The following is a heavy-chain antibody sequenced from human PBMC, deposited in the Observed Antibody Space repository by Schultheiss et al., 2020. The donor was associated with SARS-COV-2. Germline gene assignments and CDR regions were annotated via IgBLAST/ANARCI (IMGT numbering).Heavy chain of an antibody. CDR2: IKSKTDGGTT. J-gene: IGHJ6*02. V-gene: IGHV3-15*07. CDR1: GFTFSSYE. CDR3: TTDPRGPGGGMDV. Sequence: GGSLRLSCAASGFTFSSYEMNWVRQAPGKGLEWVGRIKSKTDGGTTDYAAPVKGRFTISRDDSKNTLYLQMNSLKTEDTAVYYCTTDPRGPGGGMDVWGQGTTVTVSS. D-gene: IGHD3-16*01.